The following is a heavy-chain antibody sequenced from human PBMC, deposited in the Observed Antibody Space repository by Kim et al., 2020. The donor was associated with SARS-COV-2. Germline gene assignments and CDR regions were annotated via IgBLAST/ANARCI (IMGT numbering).Heavy chain of an antibody. Sequence: ADSVRGRFTISRDNSKHTLYLQMNSLRAEDTAVYYCAKGIPRSYQHYFDYWGQGTLVTVSS. V-gene: IGHV3-23*01. J-gene: IGHJ4*02. CDR3: AKGIPRSYQHYFDY. D-gene: IGHD2-2*01.